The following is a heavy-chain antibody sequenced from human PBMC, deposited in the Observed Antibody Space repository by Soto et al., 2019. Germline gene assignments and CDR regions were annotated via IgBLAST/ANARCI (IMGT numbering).Heavy chain of an antibody. D-gene: IGHD6-13*01. V-gene: IGHV1-2*02. J-gene: IGHJ6*02. CDR1: GYTFTGYY. CDR3: ARVAPIAAAGILYNYYGMDV. Sequence: ASVKVSCKASGYTFTGYYMHWVRQAPGQGLEWMGWINPNSGGTNYAQKFQGRVTMTRDTSISTAYMELSRLRSDDTAVYYCARVAPIAAAGILYNYYGMDVWGQGTTVPSP. CDR2: INPNSGGT.